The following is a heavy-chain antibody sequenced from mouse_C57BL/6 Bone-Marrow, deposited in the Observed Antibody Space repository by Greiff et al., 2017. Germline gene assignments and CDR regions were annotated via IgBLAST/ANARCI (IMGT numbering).Heavy chain of an antibody. J-gene: IGHJ2*01. Sequence: EVKLVESGPGLAKPSQTLSLTCSVTGYSITSDYWHWIRKFPGNKLEYIGYISYSGSTYYNPSLKSRISITRDTSTNQYYLQLNSVTTEDTATYYCASYYDYFFDYWGQGTTLTVSS. CDR2: ISYSGST. V-gene: IGHV3-8*01. CDR1: GYSITSDY. CDR3: ASYYDYFFDY. D-gene: IGHD2-4*01.